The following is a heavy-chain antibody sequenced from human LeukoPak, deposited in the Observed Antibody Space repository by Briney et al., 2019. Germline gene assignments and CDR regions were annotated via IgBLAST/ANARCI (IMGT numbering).Heavy chain of an antibody. V-gene: IGHV4-61*08. J-gene: IGHJ4*02. D-gene: IGHD6-13*01. Sequence: SETLSLTCTVSGGSISSGGYYWSWIRQHPGKGLEWIGYIYYIGSTNYNPSLKSRVTISVDTSKNQFTLKLSSVTAADTAVYYCARYSSWYVDYWGQGTLVTVSS. CDR3: ARYSSWYVDY. CDR1: GGSISSGGYY. CDR2: IYYIGST.